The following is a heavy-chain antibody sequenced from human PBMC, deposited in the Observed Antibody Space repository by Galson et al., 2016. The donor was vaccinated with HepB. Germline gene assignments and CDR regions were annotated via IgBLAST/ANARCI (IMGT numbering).Heavy chain of an antibody. CDR2: TFYRSTWEN. Sequence: CAISGDSVYNNGAAWVWIRQPPSRGLEWLGRTFYRSTWENHYAGSVKHRITISPDTSRNQFSLHLNSVTPEDTALYYCTRAVMLGRGMDVWGQGTTVTVSS. CDR3: TRAVMLGRGMDV. J-gene: IGHJ6*02. V-gene: IGHV6-1*01. D-gene: IGHD3-16*01. CDR1: GDSVYNNGAA.